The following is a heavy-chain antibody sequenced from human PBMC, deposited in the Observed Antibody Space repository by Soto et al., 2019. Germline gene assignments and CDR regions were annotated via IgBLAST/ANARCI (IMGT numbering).Heavy chain of an antibody. J-gene: IGHJ6*02. Sequence: AQLVESGGGVVQAGGSLRLSCAASGFTFSSYGMHWVRQAPGKGLEWVAFIWYDGRKSYYADSVKGRFSISRDDSKTTLSLQMNSLRVDDTAMYYCARDRISGDPLNYYHYGMAVWGQGTTVTV. D-gene: IGHD6-13*01. CDR2: IWYDGRKS. V-gene: IGHV3-33*01. CDR1: GFTFSSYG. CDR3: ARDRISGDPLNYYHYGMAV.